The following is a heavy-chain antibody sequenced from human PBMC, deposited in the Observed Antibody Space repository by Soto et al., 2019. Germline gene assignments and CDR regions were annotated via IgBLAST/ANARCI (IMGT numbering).Heavy chain of an antibody. CDR1: GGSISSGGYY. Sequence: QVQLQESGPGLVKPSQTLSLTCTVSGGSISSGGYYWSWIRRHPGKGLEWIGYIYYSGSTYYNPSLKSRVTISVDTSKNQFSLKLSSVTAADTAVYYCARVRDYGENYYGMDVWGQGTTVTVSS. CDR3: ARVRDYGENYYGMDV. V-gene: IGHV4-31*03. CDR2: IYYSGST. D-gene: IGHD4-17*01. J-gene: IGHJ6*02.